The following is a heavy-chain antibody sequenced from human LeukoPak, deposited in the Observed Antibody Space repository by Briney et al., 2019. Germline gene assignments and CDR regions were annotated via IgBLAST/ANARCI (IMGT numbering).Heavy chain of an antibody. CDR2: IYHSGST. D-gene: IGHD3-16*01. CDR1: GGSFSGYY. Sequence: PSEPLSLTCAVYGGSFSGYYWSWIRQPPGKGREWIGEIYHSGSTNYNPSLKSRVTISVDTSNNQFSLKLSSVTAADTAVYYCARMERGFGSYFDYWGQGTLVTVSS. V-gene: IGHV4-34*01. J-gene: IGHJ4*02. CDR3: ARMERGFGSYFDY.